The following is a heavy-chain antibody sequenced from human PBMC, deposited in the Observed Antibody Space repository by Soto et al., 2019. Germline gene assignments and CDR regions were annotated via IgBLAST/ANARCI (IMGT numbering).Heavy chain of an antibody. V-gene: IGHV5-51*01. CDR1: GYSFTSYW. Sequence: PGESLKISCKGSGYSFTSYWIGWVRQMPGKGLEWMGIIYPGDSDTRYSPSFQGQVTISADKSISPAYLQWSSLKASDTAMYYCARQGNVLRFLEWSQRGWFDPWGQGTLVTVSS. CDR2: IYPGDSDT. J-gene: IGHJ5*02. CDR3: ARQGNVLRFLEWSQRGWFDP. D-gene: IGHD3-3*01.